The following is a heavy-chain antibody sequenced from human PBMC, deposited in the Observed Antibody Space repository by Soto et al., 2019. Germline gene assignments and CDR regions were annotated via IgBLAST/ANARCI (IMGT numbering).Heavy chain of an antibody. CDR3: ARGGGMATMYLYYNGVDV. J-gene: IGHJ6*02. V-gene: IGHV4-34*01. D-gene: IGHD5-12*01. CDR1: GGSFSDYY. CDR2: INHSGST. Sequence: QVQVQQWGAGLLKPSETLSLTCAVSGGSFSDYYWSWIRQPPGKGLEWLGEINHSGSTNYNPSLKSLVTISVDTSKNHFSLKLASVTDADTAVYYCARGGGMATMYLYYNGVDVWGQGTTVTVSS.